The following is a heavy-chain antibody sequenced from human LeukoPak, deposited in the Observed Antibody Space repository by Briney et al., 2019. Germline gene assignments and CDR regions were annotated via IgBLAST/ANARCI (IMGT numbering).Heavy chain of an antibody. CDR3: ARDGEGDIVVAVAFYI. D-gene: IGHD2-15*01. Sequence: GGSLRVSCAASGFTFSNYWMSWVRQAPGKGLEWVAHINQDGSEKYYVDSVKGRFTISRDNAKNSLYLQMNSLRAEDTAVYYCARDGEGDIVVAVAFYISVQGTMVTVSS. CDR2: INQDGSEK. V-gene: IGHV3-7*05. J-gene: IGHJ3*02. CDR1: GFTFSNYW.